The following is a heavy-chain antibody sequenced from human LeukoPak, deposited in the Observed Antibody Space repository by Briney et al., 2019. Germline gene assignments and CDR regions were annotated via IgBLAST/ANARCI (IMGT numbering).Heavy chain of an antibody. Sequence: GGSLRLSCAASGFTFSDYYMSWIRQAPGKGLEWVSYISSSSSYTNYADSVKGRFTISRDNAKNSLYLQMNSLRAEDTAVYYCARAPSLTADNDAFDIWGQGTMVTVSS. CDR2: ISSSSSYT. CDR3: ARAPSLTADNDAFDI. J-gene: IGHJ3*02. CDR1: GFTFSDYY. D-gene: IGHD5-18*01. V-gene: IGHV3-11*06.